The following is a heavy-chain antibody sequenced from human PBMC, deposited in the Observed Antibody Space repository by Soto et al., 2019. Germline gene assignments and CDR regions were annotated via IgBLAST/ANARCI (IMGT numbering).Heavy chain of an antibody. J-gene: IGHJ3*02. D-gene: IGHD3-16*01. Sequence: GGSLRLSCTASGFTFGYYAMSWFRQAPGKWLEWLGFIRIKAYGGTTEYAASVXXRFTISRDDSKXIAYLXMNSLKTEETAVYYCTMGSIDAFDICGQGTMVTVS. CDR2: IRIKAYGGTT. CDR3: TMGSIDAFDI. CDR1: GFTFGYYA. V-gene: IGHV3-49*03.